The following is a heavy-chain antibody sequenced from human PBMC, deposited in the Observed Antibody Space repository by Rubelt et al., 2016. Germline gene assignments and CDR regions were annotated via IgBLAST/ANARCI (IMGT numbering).Heavy chain of an antibody. CDR2: ITSSGGST. CDR1: GHNFIGYH. D-gene: IGHD6-13*01. CDR3: AARHGTQTYGAFDL. J-gene: IGHJ3*01. V-gene: IGHV1-46*01. Sequence: QEQLVQPGAEVRKPGASVSISCKPSGHNFIGYHIHWVRQAPGQGLEWMGIITSSGGSTSYAQQFQGRVSLTRDTLELNSLRPEDTAVYFCAARHGTQTYGAFDLWGQGTKVTVSS.